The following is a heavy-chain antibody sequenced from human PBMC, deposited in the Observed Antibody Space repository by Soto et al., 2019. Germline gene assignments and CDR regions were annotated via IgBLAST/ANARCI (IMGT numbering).Heavy chain of an antibody. D-gene: IGHD3-9*01. CDR3: ARGGRYDILTGSLYGMDV. CDR1: GHTFTSYG. V-gene: IGHV1-18*01. CDR2: ISTYNGNT. J-gene: IGHJ6*02. Sequence: QVQLVQSGAEVKKPGASVKVSCKASGHTFTSYGISWVRQAPGQGLEWMGWISTYNGNTNYAQKLQGRVTMTTDTSTSTAYMELRSLRSDDTAVYYCARGGRYDILTGSLYGMDVWGQGTTVTVSS.